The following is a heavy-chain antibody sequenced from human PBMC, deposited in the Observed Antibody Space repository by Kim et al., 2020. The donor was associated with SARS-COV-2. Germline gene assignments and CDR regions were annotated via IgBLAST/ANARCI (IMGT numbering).Heavy chain of an antibody. CDR2: ISYDGSNK. Sequence: GGSLRLSCAASGFTFSSYGMHWVRQAPGKGLEWVAVISYDGSNKYYADSVKGRFTISRDNSKNTLYLQMNSLRAEDTAVYYCAKEARESDAFDIWGQGT. CDR3: AKEARESDAFDI. CDR1: GFTFSSYG. V-gene: IGHV3-30*18. J-gene: IGHJ3*02.